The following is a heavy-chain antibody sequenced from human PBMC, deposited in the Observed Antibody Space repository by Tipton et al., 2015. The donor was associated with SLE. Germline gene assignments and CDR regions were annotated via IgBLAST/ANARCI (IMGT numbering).Heavy chain of an antibody. Sequence: FLRLSCAASGFTVSSNYMNWVRQAPGKGLEWVSVIYSGGSTYYADSVKGRFTISRDNSKNTLHLQMNSLRAEDTAVYYCARWFRELDAFDIWGQGTMVTVSS. CDR3: ARWFRELDAFDI. D-gene: IGHD3-10*01. CDR2: IYSGGST. CDR1: GFTVSSNY. V-gene: IGHV3-53*05. J-gene: IGHJ3*02.